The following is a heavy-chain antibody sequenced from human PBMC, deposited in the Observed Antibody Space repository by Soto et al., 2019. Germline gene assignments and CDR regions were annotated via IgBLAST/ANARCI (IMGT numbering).Heavy chain of an antibody. CDR3: ARRRGFPYYYGMDV. CDR2: IYHSGST. Sequence: PSETLSLTCAVSGGSISSGGYSWSWIRQPPGKGLEWIGYIYHSGSTYYNPSLKNRVTISVERSKNQFSLKLSSVTAADTAVYYCARRRGFPYYYGMDVWGQGTTVTVSS. J-gene: IGHJ6*02. D-gene: IGHD5-12*01. CDR1: GGSISSGGYS. V-gene: IGHV4-30-2*01.